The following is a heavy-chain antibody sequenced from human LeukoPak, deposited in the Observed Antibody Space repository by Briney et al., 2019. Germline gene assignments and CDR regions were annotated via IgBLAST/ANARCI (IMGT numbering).Heavy chain of an antibody. D-gene: IGHD6-19*01. CDR1: GGSFSGYY. V-gene: IGHV4-34*01. CDR2: INHSGST. CDR3: ARNDSVAGTTFDY. Sequence: SETLSLTCAVYGGSFSGYYWSWIRQPPGKGLEWIGEINHSGSTRYNPSLKSRVTISVDTSKNQFSLKLSSVTAADTAVYYCARNDSVAGTTFDYWGQGTLVTVSS. J-gene: IGHJ4*02.